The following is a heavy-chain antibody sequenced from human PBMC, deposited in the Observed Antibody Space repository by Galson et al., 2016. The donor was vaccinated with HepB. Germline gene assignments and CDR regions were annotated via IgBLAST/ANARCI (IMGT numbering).Heavy chain of an antibody. CDR3: AFGDYMKGRSFDY. J-gene: IGHJ4*02. D-gene: IGHD4-17*01. V-gene: IGHV3-30*04. Sequence: SLRPSCAASGFTFRNYAMPWVRQAPGKGLEWVSVISYNGTKKDYAAAVKGRFTLSRDNSENSLYLQMNSLRSEDTAVYYCAFGDYMKGRSFDYWGQGAQVIVSS. CDR2: ISYNGTKK. CDR1: GFTFRNYA.